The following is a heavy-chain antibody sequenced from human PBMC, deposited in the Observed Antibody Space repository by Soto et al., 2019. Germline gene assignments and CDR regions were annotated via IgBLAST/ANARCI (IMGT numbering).Heavy chain of an antibody. Sequence: QVQLLESGPGLVKPSETLSLTCTVSGGSISSDYWNWIRQPPGKGLEWLGYVYYTGSTDYNPSLKSRVTISIDTSKNQFSLKLISVTAADTAVYYCASSAYHYDTSAYRFDYWGQGALVTVSS. V-gene: IGHV4-59*01. CDR2: VYYTGST. CDR3: ASSAYHYDTSAYRFDY. D-gene: IGHD3-22*01. CDR1: GGSISSDY. J-gene: IGHJ4*02.